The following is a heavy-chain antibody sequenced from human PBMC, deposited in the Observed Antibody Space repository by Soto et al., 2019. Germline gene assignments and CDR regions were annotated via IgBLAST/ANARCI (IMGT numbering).Heavy chain of an antibody. Sequence: GGSLRLSCAASGFTFSSYAMHWVRQAPGKGLEWVAVISYDGSNKYYADSVKGRFTISRDNSKNTLYLQMNSLRAEDTAVYYCARENYSGSYFGYNWFDPWGQGTLVTVSS. J-gene: IGHJ5*02. CDR2: ISYDGSNK. D-gene: IGHD1-26*01. CDR3: ARENYSGSYFGYNWFDP. CDR1: GFTFSSYA. V-gene: IGHV3-30-3*01.